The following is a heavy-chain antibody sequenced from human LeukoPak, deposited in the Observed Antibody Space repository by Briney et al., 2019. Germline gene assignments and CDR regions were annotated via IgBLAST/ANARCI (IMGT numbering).Heavy chain of an antibody. CDR1: GFTFDDYG. CDR2: ISGSSSYI. V-gene: IGHV3-21*01. Sequence: AGGSLRLSCAASGFTFDDYGMNWVRQAPGKGLEWVSSISGSSSYIYYADSMKGRFTISRDNAKKSLYLQMNSLRAEDTAVYFCARDVGEYCSGGSCTACVHWGQGTLVTVSS. J-gene: IGHJ4*02. CDR3: ARDVGEYCSGGSCTACVH. D-gene: IGHD2-15*01.